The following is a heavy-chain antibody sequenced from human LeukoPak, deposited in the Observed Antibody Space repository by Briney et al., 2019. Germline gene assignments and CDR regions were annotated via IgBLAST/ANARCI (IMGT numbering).Heavy chain of an antibody. V-gene: IGHV4-34*01. CDR2: INHSGST. Sequence: SETLSLTCAVSGGFFSGYYGSWVRQPPGEGMEWLGEINHSGSTNYNPSLKSRVSISVDTSKNQFSLKLSSVTAADTAVYYCARASFKVRSDYYYIDVWGKGTTVTVSS. CDR3: ARASFKVRSDYYYIDV. D-gene: IGHD3-10*01. CDR1: GGFFSGYY. J-gene: IGHJ6*03.